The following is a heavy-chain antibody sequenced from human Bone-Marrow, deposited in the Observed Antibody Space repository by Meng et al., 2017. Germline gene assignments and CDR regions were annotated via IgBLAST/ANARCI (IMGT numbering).Heavy chain of an antibody. Sequence: GSLRLSCTVSGGSISSYYWSWIRQPPGKGLEWIGYIYYSGSTNYNPSLKSRVTISVDTSKNQFSLKLSSVTAADTAVYYCARALRAVVVVAATPDDYYYGMDVWGQGTTVTVSS. CDR1: GGSISSYY. V-gene: IGHV4-59*01. CDR2: IYYSGST. J-gene: IGHJ6*02. CDR3: ARALRAVVVVAATPDDYYYGMDV. D-gene: IGHD2-15*01.